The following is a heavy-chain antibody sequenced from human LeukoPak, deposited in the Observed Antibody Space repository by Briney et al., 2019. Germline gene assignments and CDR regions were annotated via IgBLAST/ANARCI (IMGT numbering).Heavy chain of an antibody. D-gene: IGHD1-1*01. CDR2: ISSRSGYI. J-gene: IGHJ4*02. V-gene: IGHV3-21*01. CDR3: VRERGSIGTDLHF. Sequence: GGSLRLSCAASGFIFSDYSMNWVRQAPGQGLDRVSSISSRSGYIYYAESVKGRFTISRDNAKNSLYLQMNSLRAEDTAVYYCVRERGSIGTDLHFWGQGTLVTVSS. CDR1: GFIFSDYS.